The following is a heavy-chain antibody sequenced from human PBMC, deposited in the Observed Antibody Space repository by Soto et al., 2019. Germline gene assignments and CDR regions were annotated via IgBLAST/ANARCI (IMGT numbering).Heavy chain of an antibody. V-gene: IGHV4-31*03. J-gene: IGHJ6*02. CDR3: ATFPVEDTAGGYYYYGMDV. CDR2: IYYSGST. D-gene: IGHD5-18*01. CDR1: GGSISSGGYY. Sequence: SETLSLTCTVSGGSISSGGYYWSWIRQHPGKGLEWIGYIYYSGSTCYNPSLKSRVTISVDTSKNQFSLKLSSVTAADTAVYYCATFPVEDTAGGYYYYGMDVWGQGTTVTVSS.